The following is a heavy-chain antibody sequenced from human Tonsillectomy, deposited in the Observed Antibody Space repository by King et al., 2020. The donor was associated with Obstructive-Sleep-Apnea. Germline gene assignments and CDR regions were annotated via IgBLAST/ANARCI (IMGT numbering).Heavy chain of an antibody. CDR2: ISYDGSNK. CDR3: AKEQTVATSRAFDI. V-gene: IGHV3-30*18. J-gene: IGHJ3*02. CDR1: GFTFSSYG. D-gene: IGHD5-12*01. Sequence: VQLVESGGGVVQPGRSLRLSCAASGFTFSSYGMHWVRQAPGKGLEWVAGISYDGSNKYYADSVKGRFTISRDNSKNTLYLQMNILRAEDTAVYYCAKEQTVATSRAFDIWGQGTMVTVSS.